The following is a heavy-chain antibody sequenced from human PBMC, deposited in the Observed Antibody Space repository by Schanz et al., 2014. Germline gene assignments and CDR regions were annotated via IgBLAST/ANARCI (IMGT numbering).Heavy chain of an antibody. Sequence: EVQLVESGGGLVKPGGSLRLSCAASGFTFTTYAMTWVRQAPGKGLEWVANINQDGSEKYYVDSVKGRFTISRDNAKNSLYLQMNSLRVEDTAVYYCARDLISSGWYGWGQGTLXTVSS. V-gene: IGHV3-7*03. CDR1: GFTFTTYA. CDR3: ARDLISSGWYG. D-gene: IGHD6-19*01. J-gene: IGHJ4*02. CDR2: INQDGSEK.